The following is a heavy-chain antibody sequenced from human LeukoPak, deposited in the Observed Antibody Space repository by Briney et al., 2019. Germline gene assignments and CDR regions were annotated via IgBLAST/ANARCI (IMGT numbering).Heavy chain of an antibody. D-gene: IGHD3-10*01. CDR1: GFTFSSYS. V-gene: IGHV3-48*01. J-gene: IGHJ4*02. CDR3: ASYYGSGSYYPETWYYFDY. Sequence: GGSLRLSCAASGFTFSSYSMNWVRQAPGKGLEWVSYIRNGGSVTFYADSVRGRFTISRDDAKNTLYLQMNSLRAEDTAVYYCASYYGSGSYYPETWYYFDYWGQGTLVTVSS. CDR2: IRNGGSVT.